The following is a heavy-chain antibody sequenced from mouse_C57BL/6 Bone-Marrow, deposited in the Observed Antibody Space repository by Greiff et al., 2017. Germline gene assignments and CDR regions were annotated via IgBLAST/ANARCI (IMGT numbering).Heavy chain of an antibody. D-gene: IGHD1-1*01. Sequence: VKLQESGPELVKPGASVKISCKASGYAFSSSWMNWVKQRPGKGLEWIGRLYPGDGDINYNGKFKGMATLAADKSSSTAYMQLSSLTSEDSAVYFCARWIYYYADWYCDVWGTETTVTVSS. CDR1: GYAFSSSW. J-gene: IGHJ1*03. CDR2: LYPGDGDI. CDR3: ARWIYYYADWYCDV. V-gene: IGHV1-82*01.